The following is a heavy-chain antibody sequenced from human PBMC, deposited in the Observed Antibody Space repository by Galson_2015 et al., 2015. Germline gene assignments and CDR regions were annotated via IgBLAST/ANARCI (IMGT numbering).Heavy chain of an antibody. D-gene: IGHD2-15*01. CDR1: GGSISSSNW. V-gene: IGHV4-4*02. CDR3: ARVPKPKIGYCSGGSCCSTTNYFDY. J-gene: IGHJ4*02. Sequence: SETLSLTCAVSGGSISSSNWWSWVRQPPGKGLEWIGEIYHSGSTNYNLSLKSRVTISVDKSKNQFSLKLSSVTAADTAVYYCARVPKPKIGYCSGGSCCSTTNYFDYWGQGTLVTVSS. CDR2: IYHSGST.